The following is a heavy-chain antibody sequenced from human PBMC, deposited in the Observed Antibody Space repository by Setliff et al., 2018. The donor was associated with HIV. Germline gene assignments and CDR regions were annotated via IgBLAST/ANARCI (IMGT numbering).Heavy chain of an antibody. V-gene: IGHV4-34*01. CDR3: ARGSRQLTIFGVVFKTNYYFMDV. CDR1: GGSFSGYH. D-gene: IGHD3-3*01. CDR2: INHDRTT. J-gene: IGHJ6*03. Sequence: SETLSLTCAVYGGSFSGYHWSWICQPPGKGLEWIGEINHDRTTNYNPSLKSRVTISVDTSKNQFSLTLNSVTAADTAVYYCARGSRQLTIFGVVFKTNYYFMDVWGKGTAVTVSS.